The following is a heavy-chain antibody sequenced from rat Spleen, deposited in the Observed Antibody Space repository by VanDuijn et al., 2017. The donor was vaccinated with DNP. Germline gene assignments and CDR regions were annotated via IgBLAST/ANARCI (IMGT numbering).Heavy chain of an antibody. CDR3: TRSLLDC. CDR1: GFTFNNYW. V-gene: IGHV5-31*01. J-gene: IGHJ2*01. CDR2: ITNTGGSN. D-gene: IGHD2-1*01. Sequence: EVQLVESGGGLVQPGRSLKLSCVASGFTFNNYWMTWIRQAPGKGLEWVASITNTGGSNYYPDSVKGRFTIARDNAKSTLYLQMNSLRSEDTATYYCTRSLLDCWGQGVMVTVSS.